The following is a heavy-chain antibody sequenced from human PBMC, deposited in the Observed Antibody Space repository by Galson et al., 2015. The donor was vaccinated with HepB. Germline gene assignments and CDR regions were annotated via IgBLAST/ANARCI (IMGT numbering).Heavy chain of an antibody. Sequence: SLRLSCATSGFTFDDYAMHWVRQAPGKGLEWVSGISWNSGIVGYAESVKGRFTISRDNAKKSLYLQMNSLRAEDTALYYCAKDKADAAYYFDSWGQGTLVTVSS. V-gene: IGHV3-9*01. CDR3: AKDKADAAYYFDS. CDR2: ISWNSGIV. J-gene: IGHJ4*02. D-gene: IGHD2-15*01. CDR1: GFTFDDYA.